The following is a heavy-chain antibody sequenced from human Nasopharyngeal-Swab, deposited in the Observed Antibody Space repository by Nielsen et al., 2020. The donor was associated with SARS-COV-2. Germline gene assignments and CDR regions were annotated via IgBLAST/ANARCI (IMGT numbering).Heavy chain of an antibody. J-gene: IGHJ4*02. V-gene: IGHV3-30*03. D-gene: IGHD6-13*01. CDR3: ARANSSSWSFDY. CDR1: GFTFSSYG. CDR2: ISYDGSNK. Sequence: GGSLRLSCAASGFTFSSYGMHWVRPAPGKGLERVAVISYDGSNKYYADSVKGRFTISRDNSKNTLYLQMNSLRAEDTAVYYCARANSSSWSFDYWGQGTLVTVSS.